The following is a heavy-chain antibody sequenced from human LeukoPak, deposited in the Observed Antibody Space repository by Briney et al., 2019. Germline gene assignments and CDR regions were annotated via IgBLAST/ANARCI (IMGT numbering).Heavy chain of an antibody. V-gene: IGHV3-23*01. J-gene: IGHJ4*02. Sequence: QPGGSLRLSCAASGFTFSNYAMYWVRQAPGKGPEWVSAISRGGDATYYADSVKGRFTISRDNSKNTLYLQMNSLTAEGTAIYYCARSGIYDYWGQGTLVTVSS. CDR1: GFTFSNYA. CDR2: ISRGGDAT. CDR3: ARSGIYDY. D-gene: IGHD3-3*01.